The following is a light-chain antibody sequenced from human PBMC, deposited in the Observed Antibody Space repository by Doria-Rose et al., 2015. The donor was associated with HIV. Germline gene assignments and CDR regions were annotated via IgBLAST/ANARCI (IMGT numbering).Light chain of an antibody. J-gene: IGKJ3*01. Sequence: DIRVTQSPESLGMSLGERATLNCKSNQSLLYTSKNYLAWYQQKPGQPPKLLIYWASTRQSGVPARFSGSGSGTDCTLTISSLEAEDVAVYYRQQYYDTPSFGPGTTVDIK. V-gene: IGKV4-1*01. CDR3: QQYYDTPS. CDR2: WAS. CDR1: QSLLYTSKNY.